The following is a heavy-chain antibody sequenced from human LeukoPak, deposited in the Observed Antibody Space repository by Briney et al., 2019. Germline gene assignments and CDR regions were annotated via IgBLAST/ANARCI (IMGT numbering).Heavy chain of an antibody. CDR2: IRYDGSNK. CDR3: AKDYGGYGYSTDY. Sequence: TGGSLRLSCAASGFTFSTYGMHWVRQAPGKGLEWVAFIRYDGSNKYYADSVKGRFTISRDNSKNTVSLQMNSLRAEDTAVYYCAKDYGGYGYSTDYWGQGTLVTASS. V-gene: IGHV3-30*02. CDR1: GFTFSTYG. J-gene: IGHJ4*02. D-gene: IGHD5-18*01.